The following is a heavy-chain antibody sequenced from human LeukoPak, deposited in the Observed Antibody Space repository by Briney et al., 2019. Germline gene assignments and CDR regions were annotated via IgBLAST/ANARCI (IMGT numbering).Heavy chain of an antibody. CDR2: ICCPNDDT. CDR1: GYSFNNYA. J-gene: IGHJ6*02. Sequence: GGSLRLSCAASGYSFNNYAVFWVRQAPGKGLEWVSTICCPNDDTYYADSVKGRFTISRDSSRSTLFLHMNSLGVDDTAKYYCAKGLTYDFWSGHRTGFYGMAVWGQGTAVIVSS. CDR3: AKGLTYDFWSGHRTGFYGMAV. V-gene: IGHV3-23*01. D-gene: IGHD3-3*01.